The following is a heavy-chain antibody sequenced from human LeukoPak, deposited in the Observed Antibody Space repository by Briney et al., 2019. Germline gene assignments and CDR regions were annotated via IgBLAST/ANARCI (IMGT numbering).Heavy chain of an antibody. CDR2: INPSGGST. Sequence: ASVKVSCKASGYTFTSYYMHWVRQAPGQGLEWMGIINPSGGSTSYAQKFQGRVTMTRDRSTSTVYMELSSLRSEDTAVYYCARVGATYAFDIWGQGTMVTVSS. CDR1: GYTFTSYY. CDR3: ARVGATYAFDI. J-gene: IGHJ3*02. V-gene: IGHV1-46*01. D-gene: IGHD1-26*01.